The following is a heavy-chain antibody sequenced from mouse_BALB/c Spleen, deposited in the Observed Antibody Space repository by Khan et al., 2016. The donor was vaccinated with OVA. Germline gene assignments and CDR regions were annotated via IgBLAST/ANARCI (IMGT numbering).Heavy chain of an antibody. CDR3: ARESGKYRFAY. J-gene: IGHJ3*01. Sequence: VQLQQSGAELVRPGVSVKISCKGSGYTFTDFSMHWVKQCHAKSLEWIGVISTYYGDSIYNQKFKGKATMTVDKSSSTAYMELARLTSEGSAIYYCARESGKYRFAYWGQGTLVTVSA. D-gene: IGHD2-1*01. CDR1: GYTFTDFS. CDR2: ISTYYGDS. V-gene: IGHV1S137*01.